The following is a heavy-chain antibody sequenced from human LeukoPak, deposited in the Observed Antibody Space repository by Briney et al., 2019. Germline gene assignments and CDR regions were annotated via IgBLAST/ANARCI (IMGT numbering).Heavy chain of an antibody. CDR1: GVSIRSLGYS. CDR3: ARSVSAYAGRGWFDP. V-gene: IGHV4-39*07. D-gene: IGHD5-12*01. CDR2: MYYTGTT. Sequence: SETLSLTCSVSGVSIRSLGYSWGWIRQPPGKGLEWIASMYYTGTTYYNPSLKSRVTMSVDTSKNQFSLNLPSVTAADPAVFYCARSVSAYAGRGWFDPWGEGTLVTVSS. J-gene: IGHJ5*02.